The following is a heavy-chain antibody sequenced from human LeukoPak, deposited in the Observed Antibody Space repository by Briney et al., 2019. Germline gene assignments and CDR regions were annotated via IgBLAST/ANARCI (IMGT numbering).Heavy chain of an antibody. CDR3: ARGGRGWLQTSYYYGMDV. J-gene: IGHJ6*02. CDR2: IYYSGST. V-gene: IGHV4-59*01. CDR1: GGSISTYY. D-gene: IGHD5-24*01. Sequence: SETLSLTCTVSGGSISTYYWSWIRQPPGKGLEWIGYIYYSGSTNYNPSLKSRVTISVDTSKNQFSLKLSSVTAADTAVYYCARGGRGWLQTSYYYGMDVWGQGTTVTVSS.